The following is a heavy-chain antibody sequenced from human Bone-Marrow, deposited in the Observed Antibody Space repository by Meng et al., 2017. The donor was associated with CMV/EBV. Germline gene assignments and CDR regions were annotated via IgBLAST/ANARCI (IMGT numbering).Heavy chain of an antibody. CDR3: ARHGLYDFWSGYYPG. CDR1: GGSISSSSYY. D-gene: IGHD3-3*01. CDR2: IYYSGGT. V-gene: IGHV4-39*01. Sequence: GSLRLSCTVSGGSISSSSYYWGWIRQPPGKGLEWIGSIYYSGGTYYNPSLKSRVTISVDTSKNQFSLKLSSVTAADTAVYYCARHGLYDFWSGYYPGWGQGTLVTVSS. J-gene: IGHJ4*02.